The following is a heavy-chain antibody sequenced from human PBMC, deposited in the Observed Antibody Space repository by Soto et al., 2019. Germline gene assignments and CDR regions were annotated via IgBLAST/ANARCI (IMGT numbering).Heavy chain of an antibody. CDR1: GFSVGDNY. V-gene: IGHV3-11*06. J-gene: IGHJ6*02. CDR2: SSSSGGYT. D-gene: IGHD3-16*01. Sequence: PGGSLRLSCAASGFSVGDNYMTWIRQAPGKGLEWLSYSSSSGGYTNYADSVKGRFTISRDNAKNSLYLQMDSLRAEDTAVYFWARSSGRRHVFTFDYGLDVWGQGTTVTVSS. CDR3: ARSSGRRHVFTFDYGLDV.